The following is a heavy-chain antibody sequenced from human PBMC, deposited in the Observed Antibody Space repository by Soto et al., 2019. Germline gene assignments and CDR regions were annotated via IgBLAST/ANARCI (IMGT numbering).Heavy chain of an antibody. D-gene: IGHD3-22*01. CDR2: IYTSGST. CDR1: GGSISSYY. J-gene: IGHJ4*02. Sequence: SLTCTVSGGSISSYYWSWIRQPAGKGLEWIGRIYTSGSTNYNPSLKSRVTMSVDTSKNQFSLKLSSVTAADTAVYYCARDSPYYYDSSGYPLFDYWGQGTLVTVSS. V-gene: IGHV4-4*07. CDR3: ARDSPYYYDSSGYPLFDY.